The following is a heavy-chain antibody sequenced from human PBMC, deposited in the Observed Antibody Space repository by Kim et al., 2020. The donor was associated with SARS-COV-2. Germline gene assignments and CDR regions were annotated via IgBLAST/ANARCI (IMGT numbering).Heavy chain of an antibody. D-gene: IGHD3-10*01. Sequence: GGSLRLSCAASGFTHYTHGMDWVRQAPGKGLEWVSSITISSGRTYYTDPVKGRFTISRDNSKNNLHLEMEGLRAEDTALYYCASDAFGGFSFWG. CDR2: ITISSGRT. CDR3: ASDAFGGFSF. J-gene: IGHJ6*01. CDR1: GFTHYTHG. V-gene: IGHV3-23*01.